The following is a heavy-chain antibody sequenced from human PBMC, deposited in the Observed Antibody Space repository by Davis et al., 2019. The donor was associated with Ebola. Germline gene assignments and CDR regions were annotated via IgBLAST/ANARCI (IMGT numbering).Heavy chain of an antibody. D-gene: IGHD1-1*01. CDR1: GFTFSSYS. V-gene: IGHV3-48*02. Sequence: GESLKISCAASGFTFSSYSMNWVRQAPGKGLEWVSYISSSGSTTHYADSVKGRFTISRDNAKNSLYLQMNSLRDEDTAVYYCARDRANWNLPFDYWGQGTLVTVSS. CDR3: ARDRANWNLPFDY. J-gene: IGHJ4*02. CDR2: ISSSGSTT.